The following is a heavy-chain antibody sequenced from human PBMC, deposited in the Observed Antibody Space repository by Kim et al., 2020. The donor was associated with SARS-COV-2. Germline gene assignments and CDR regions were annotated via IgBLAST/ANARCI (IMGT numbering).Heavy chain of an antibody. CDR2: SNK. Sequence: SNKYSPDSVKGRFTTSRDNSKNTLYLQMNSRRAEDTAVYYCARDSYGMDVWGQGTTVTVSS. CDR3: ARDSYGMDV. V-gene: IGHV3-30*01. J-gene: IGHJ6*02.